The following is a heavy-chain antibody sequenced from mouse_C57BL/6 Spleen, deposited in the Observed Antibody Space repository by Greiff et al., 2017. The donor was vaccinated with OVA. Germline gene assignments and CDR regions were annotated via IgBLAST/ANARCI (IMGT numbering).Heavy chain of an antibody. D-gene: IGHD1-1*01. J-gene: IGHJ2*01. CDR2: ISDGGSYT. CDR3: ARDYGSSYYYFDY. CDR1: GFTFSSYA. Sequence: EVNLVESGGGLVKPGGSLKLSCAASGFTFSSYAMSWVRQTPEKRLEWVATISDGGSYTYYPDNVKGRFTISRDNAKNNLYLQMSHLKSEDTAMYYCARDYGSSYYYFDYWGQGTTLTVSS. V-gene: IGHV5-4*01.